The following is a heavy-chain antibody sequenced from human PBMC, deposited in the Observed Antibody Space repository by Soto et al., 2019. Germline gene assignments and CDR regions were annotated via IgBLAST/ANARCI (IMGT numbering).Heavy chain of an antibody. D-gene: IGHD5-18*01. CDR1: GYTFTSYG. CDR3: ARDTWIHDTCYGMDV. V-gene: IGHV1-18*01. J-gene: IGHJ6*02. Sequence: ASVKVSCKASGYTFTSYGISWVRQAPGQGLEWMGWISAYNGNTNYAQKLQGRVTMTTDTSTSTAYMELRSLRSDDTAVYYCARDTWIHDTCYGMDVWGQGATVTVSS. CDR2: ISAYNGNT.